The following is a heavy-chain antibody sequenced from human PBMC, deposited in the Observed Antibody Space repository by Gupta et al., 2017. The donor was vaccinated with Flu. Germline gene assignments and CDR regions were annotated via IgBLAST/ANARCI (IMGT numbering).Heavy chain of an antibody. V-gene: IGHV3-48*03. J-gene: IGHJ5*02. CDR1: GFTFSSYE. CDR2: ITSSGNTI. CDR3: AREARSGWHSVWFDP. D-gene: IGHD6-19*01. Sequence: EVQLVESGGGLVQPGGSLRLSCAASGFTFSSYEMNWVRKAPGKGLEWVSFITSSGNTIYYADSVKGRFSISRDNAKNSLYLQMNSLRVEDTAVYYCAREARSGWHSVWFDPWGQGTLVTVST.